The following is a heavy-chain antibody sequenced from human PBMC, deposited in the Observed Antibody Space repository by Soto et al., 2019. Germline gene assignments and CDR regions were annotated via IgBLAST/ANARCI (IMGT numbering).Heavy chain of an antibody. Sequence: QLQLQESGPGLVKPSETLSLTCTVSGGSISSSSYYWGWIRQPPGKGLEGIGSIYYSGSTYYNPSLKSRVTISVDTSKNQFSLKLSSVTAADTAVYYCANGIVVVVAAPRYFDYWGQGTLVTVSS. V-gene: IGHV4-39*01. D-gene: IGHD2-15*01. CDR3: ANGIVVVVAAPRYFDY. J-gene: IGHJ4*02. CDR2: IYYSGST. CDR1: GGSISSSSYY.